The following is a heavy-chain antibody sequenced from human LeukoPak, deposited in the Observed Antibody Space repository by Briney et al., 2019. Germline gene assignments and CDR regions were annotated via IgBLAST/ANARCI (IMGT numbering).Heavy chain of an antibody. CDR2: IIGGAGST. CDR3: AHGAMYQLDY. J-gene: IGHJ4*02. V-gene: IGHV3-23*01. Sequence: GGSLRLSCAASGFSFSNHGMSWVRQAPGKGLEWVSGIIGGAGSTYYADSVKGRFTISGDNSKNTLFLQMNSLRAEDTAVYYCAHGAMYQLDYWGQGTLVTVSS. D-gene: IGHD2-2*01. CDR1: GFSFSNHG.